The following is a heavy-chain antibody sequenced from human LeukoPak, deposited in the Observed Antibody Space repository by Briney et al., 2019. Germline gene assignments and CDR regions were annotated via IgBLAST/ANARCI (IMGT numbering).Heavy chain of an antibody. V-gene: IGHV1-18*01. D-gene: IGHD3-9*01. CDR1: GYTFTSYG. CDR3: ARRYDILTGRYYYYGMDV. J-gene: IGHJ6*02. Sequence: ASVKVSCKASGYTFTSYGISWVRQAPGQGLEWMGWISAYNGNTNYAQKLQGRVTMTTDTSTSTAYMELRSLRSDDTAVYYCARRYDILTGRYYYYGMDVWGQGTTVTVSS. CDR2: ISAYNGNT.